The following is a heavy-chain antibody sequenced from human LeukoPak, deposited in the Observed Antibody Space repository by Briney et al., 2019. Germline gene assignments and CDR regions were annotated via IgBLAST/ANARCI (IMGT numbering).Heavy chain of an antibody. J-gene: IGHJ6*02. CDR2: ISGSGGST. V-gene: IGHV3-23*01. Sequence: PGGSLRLSCAASGFTFSSYAMSWVRQAPGKGLEWVSAISGSGGSTYYADSVKGRFTISRDNSKNTLYLQMNSLRAEDTAVYYCAQLNTRNYYDSSGYYPYGMDVWGQGTTVTVSS. D-gene: IGHD3-22*01. CDR3: AQLNTRNYYDSSGYYPYGMDV. CDR1: GFTFSSYA.